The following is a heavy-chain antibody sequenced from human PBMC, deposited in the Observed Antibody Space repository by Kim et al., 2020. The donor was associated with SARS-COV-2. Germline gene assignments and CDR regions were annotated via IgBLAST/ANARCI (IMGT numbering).Heavy chain of an antibody. CDR3: ARDRQGVVR. CDR1: GGSISSYY. D-gene: IGHD3-3*01. J-gene: IGHJ4*02. CDR2: IYYSGST. Sequence: SETLSLTCTVSGGSISSYYWSWIRQPPGKGLEWIGYIYYSGSTNYNPSLKSRVTISVDTSKNQFSLKLSSVTAADTAVYYCARDRQGVVRWGQGTLVTVSS. V-gene: IGHV4-59*01.